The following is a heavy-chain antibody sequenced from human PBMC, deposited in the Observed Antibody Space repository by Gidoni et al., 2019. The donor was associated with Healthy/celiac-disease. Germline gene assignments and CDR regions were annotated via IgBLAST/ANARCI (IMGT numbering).Heavy chain of an antibody. CDR2: ISYDGSNK. J-gene: IGHJ4*02. CDR3: ASQPPYTGNYFDY. D-gene: IGHD1-26*01. CDR1: GFTFSSYA. Sequence: QVQLVESGGGVVQPGRSLRLSCAASGFTFSSYAMHWVRQAPGKGLEWVAVISYDGSNKYYADSVKGRFTISRDNSKNTLYLQMNSLRAEDTAVYYCASQPPYTGNYFDYWGQGTLVTVSS. V-gene: IGHV3-30*04.